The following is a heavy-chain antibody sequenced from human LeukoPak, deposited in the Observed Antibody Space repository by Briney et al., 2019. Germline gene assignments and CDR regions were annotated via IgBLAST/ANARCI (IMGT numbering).Heavy chain of an antibody. J-gene: IGHJ3*02. CDR3: ARDCSSTSCYVGAFDI. CDR2: IYYSGST. CDR1: GGSISSYY. Sequence: SETLSLTCTVSGGSISSYYWSWIRQPPGKGLEWIGYIYYSGSTNYNPSLKSRVTISADTSKNQFSLKLSSVTAADTAVYYCARDCSSTSCYVGAFDIWGQGTMVTVSS. V-gene: IGHV4-59*01. D-gene: IGHD2-2*01.